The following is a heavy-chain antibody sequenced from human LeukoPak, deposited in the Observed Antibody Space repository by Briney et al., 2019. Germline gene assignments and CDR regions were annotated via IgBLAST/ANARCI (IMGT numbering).Heavy chain of an antibody. Sequence: PGGSLRLSXAASGFTFSSYWMSWVCQAPGKGLEWVANIKQEGSEKYYVDSVKGRFTISRDNAKDSLYLQMNSLRAEDTAVYYCARARKMATTSYFDYWGQGTLVTVSS. D-gene: IGHD5-24*01. CDR3: ARARKMATTSYFDY. CDR2: IKQEGSEK. V-gene: IGHV3-7*01. J-gene: IGHJ4*02. CDR1: GFTFSSYW.